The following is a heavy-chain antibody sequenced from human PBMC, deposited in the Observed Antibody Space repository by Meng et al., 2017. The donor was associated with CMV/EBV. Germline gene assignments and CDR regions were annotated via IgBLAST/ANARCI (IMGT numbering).Heavy chain of an antibody. CDR2: ISSSGSTI. J-gene: IGHJ6*02. Sequence: GGSLRLSCAASGFTFSAYYMSCIRQAPGKGLEWVSYISSSGSTIYYADSVKGRFTISRNNAKNSLYLQMNSLRAEDTAVYYCARVSRYDFWSGIYYYYGMDVWGQGTTVTVSS. CDR3: ARVSRYDFWSGIYYYYGMDV. D-gene: IGHD3-3*01. CDR1: GFTFSAYY. V-gene: IGHV3-11*04.